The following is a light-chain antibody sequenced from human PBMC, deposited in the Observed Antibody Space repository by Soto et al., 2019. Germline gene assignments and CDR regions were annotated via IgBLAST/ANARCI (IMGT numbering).Light chain of an antibody. CDR3: QQYGSSPLYT. V-gene: IGKV3-20*01. CDR1: QSVSSSY. Sequence: ELMLTQSPGTLSLSPGERATLSCRASQSVSSSYLAWYQQKPGQAPRLLIYGASSRATGIPDRFSGSGSGTDFTLTITRLEPEDFAVYYCQQYGSSPLYTFGQGTKLEI. J-gene: IGKJ2*01. CDR2: GAS.